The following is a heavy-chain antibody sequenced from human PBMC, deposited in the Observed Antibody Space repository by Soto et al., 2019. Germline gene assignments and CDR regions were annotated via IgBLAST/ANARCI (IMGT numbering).Heavy chain of an antibody. V-gene: IGHV3-30*03. Sequence: GGSLRLSCAASGFTFSSYGMHWVRQAPGKGLEWVAVISYDGSNKYYADSVKGRFTISRDNSKNTLYLQMNSLRAEDTAVYYCMVNSGYLFPPDYWGQGTLVTVSS. D-gene: IGHD3-22*01. CDR2: ISYDGSNK. CDR3: MVNSGYLFPPDY. CDR1: GFTFSSYG. J-gene: IGHJ4*02.